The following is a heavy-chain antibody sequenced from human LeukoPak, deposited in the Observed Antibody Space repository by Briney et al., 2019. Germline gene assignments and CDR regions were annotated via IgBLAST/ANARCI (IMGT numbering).Heavy chain of an antibody. V-gene: IGHV3-30-3*01. CDR1: GFTFSSYA. CDR3: ARDRPSGFDY. J-gene: IGHJ4*02. CDR2: ISYDGSNK. Sequence: GGSLRLSCAASGFTFSSYAMHWVRQAPGKGLEWVAVISYDGSNKYYADSVKGRFTISRDNSKNTLYLQMNSLRAEDTAVYYCARDRPSGFDYWGQGTLVTVSS.